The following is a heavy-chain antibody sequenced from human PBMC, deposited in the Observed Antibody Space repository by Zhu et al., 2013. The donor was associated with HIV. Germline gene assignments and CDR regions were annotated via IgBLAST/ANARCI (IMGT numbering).Heavy chain of an antibody. CDR2: ISAYNGKT. D-gene: IGHD5-12*01. CDR3: ARVKGMATIPLFDY. CDR1: GYTYTSYG. Sequence: VQSGGEVKKPGASVKVSCKASGYTYTSYGISWVRQAPGQGLEWMGWISAYNGKTNYAQKLQGRVTMTTDTSTSTAYMELRSLRSDDTAVYYCARVKGMATIPLFDYWGQGTLVTVSS. J-gene: IGHJ4*02. V-gene: IGHV1-18*01.